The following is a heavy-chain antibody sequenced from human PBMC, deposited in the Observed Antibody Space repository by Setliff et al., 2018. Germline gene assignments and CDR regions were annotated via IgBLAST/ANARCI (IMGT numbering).Heavy chain of an antibody. CDR3: AKVKKQLIRGSGFDY. CDR2: INVGGTNT. D-gene: IGHD1-1*01. CDR1: GFTFSSFA. J-gene: IGHJ4*02. V-gene: IGHV3-23*01. Sequence: PGGSLRLSCAASGFTFSSFAMSWVRQAPGKRLEWVSIINVGGTNTYYADSVKGRFTISRDNSENTLDLQMNSLRVEDTALYYCAKVKKQLIRGSGFDYWGQGTLVTVSS.